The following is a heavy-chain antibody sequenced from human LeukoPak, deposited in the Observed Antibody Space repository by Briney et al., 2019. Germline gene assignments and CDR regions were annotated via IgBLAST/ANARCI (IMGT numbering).Heavy chain of an antibody. V-gene: IGHV3-64D*06. CDR2: ISSNGGST. CDR1: GFTFNSYA. Sequence: GGSLRLSCSASGFTFNSYAMHWVRQAPGKGLEYVSAISSNGGSTYYADSVKGRFTISRDNSKNTLYLQMSSLRAEDTAVYYCVKADRDYGGNSVFDYWGQGTLVTVSS. J-gene: IGHJ4*02. D-gene: IGHD4-23*01. CDR3: VKADRDYGGNSVFDY.